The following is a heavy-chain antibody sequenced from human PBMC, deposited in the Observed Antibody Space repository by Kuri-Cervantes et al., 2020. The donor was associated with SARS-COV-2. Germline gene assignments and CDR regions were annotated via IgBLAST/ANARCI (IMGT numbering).Heavy chain of an antibody. CDR1: GYTFTSYD. J-gene: IGHJ6*02. Sequence: ASVKVSCKASGYTFTSYDINWVRQAPGQGLEWMGLINPSGGSASYAQKFQGRATMTRDTSTRTVYMELSSLRSEDTAVYYCARDRTEYSSGWFMTYYFYGMDVWGQGTTVTVSS. CDR3: ARDRTEYSSGWFMTYYFYGMDV. V-gene: IGHV1-46*01. D-gene: IGHD6-19*01. CDR2: INPSGGSA.